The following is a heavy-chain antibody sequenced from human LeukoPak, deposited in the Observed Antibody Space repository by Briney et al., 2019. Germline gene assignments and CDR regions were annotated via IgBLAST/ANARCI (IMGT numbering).Heavy chain of an antibody. J-gene: IGHJ4*02. CDR2: FDPEDVDT. D-gene: IGHD2-2*01. CDR3: ARTSCSSTSCYAHYYFDY. V-gene: IGHV1-24*01. CDR1: EYTLTGLS. Sequence: ASVKVSCKVSEYTLTGLSVHWVRLAPGKGLEWMGGFDPEDVDTIYAQKFEGRVTMTEDTSTDTAYLELSSLRSEDTAVYYCARTSCSSTSCYAHYYFDYWGQGTLVTVSS.